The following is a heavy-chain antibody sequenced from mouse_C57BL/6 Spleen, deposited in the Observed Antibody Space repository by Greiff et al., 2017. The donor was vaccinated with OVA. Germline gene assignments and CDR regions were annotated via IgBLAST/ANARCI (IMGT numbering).Heavy chain of an antibody. Sequence: VQLVESGGGLVKPGGSLKLSCAASGFTFSDYGMHWVRQAPEKGLEWVAYISSGSSTIYYADTVKGRFTISRDNAKNTLFLQMTSLRSEDTAMYYCARSRVLRSGFAYWGQGTLVTVSA. D-gene: IGHD1-1*01. CDR1: GFTFSDYG. CDR3: ARSRVLRSGFAY. J-gene: IGHJ3*01. CDR2: ISSGSSTI. V-gene: IGHV5-17*01.